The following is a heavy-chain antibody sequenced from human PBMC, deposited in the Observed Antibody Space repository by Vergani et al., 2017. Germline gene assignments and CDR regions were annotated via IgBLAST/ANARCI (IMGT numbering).Heavy chain of an antibody. CDR3: AKDRENHYYYYYMDV. CDR1: GFTFSSYA. CDR2: ISGSGGST. D-gene: IGHD1-14*01. J-gene: IGHJ6*03. Sequence: EVQLLQSEGAVVQPGGSLRLSCAASGFTFSSYAMSWVRQAPGKGLEWVSAISGSGGSTYYADSVKGRFTISRDNSKNTLYLQMNSLRAEDTAVYYCAKDRENHYYYYYMDVWGKGTTVTVSS. V-gene: IGHV3-23*01.